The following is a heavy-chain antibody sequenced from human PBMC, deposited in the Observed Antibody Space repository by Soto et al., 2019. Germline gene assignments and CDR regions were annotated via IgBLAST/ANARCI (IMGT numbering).Heavy chain of an antibody. D-gene: IGHD3-3*01. J-gene: IGHJ6*02. CDR2: INQDGSEK. Sequence: GGSLRLSCAASGFTFRSYWVNWVRQAPGKGLQWVANINQDGSEKYYVDSVKGRFTISRDNAKNSLYLQMNSLRAEDTAVYYCAGGYTYNFWSGYIYYGMDVWGQGNTVTVSS. CDR3: AGGYTYNFWSGYIYYGMDV. CDR1: GFTFRSYW. V-gene: IGHV3-7*03.